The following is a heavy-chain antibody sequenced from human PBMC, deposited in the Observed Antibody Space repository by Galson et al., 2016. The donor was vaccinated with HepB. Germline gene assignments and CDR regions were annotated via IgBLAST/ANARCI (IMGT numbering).Heavy chain of an antibody. Sequence: SLRLSCAASGFTISSYIMDWVRQAPGKGLEWVSSISSSSNYIYYTDSVKGRFTISRDNAKNSLYLQMNSLRAEDTADYYCARLIYRLPGTYGLDVWGQATTVTGSS. V-gene: IGHV3-21*01. CDR3: ARLIYRLPGTYGLDV. CDR1: GFTISSYI. CDR2: ISSSSNYI. J-gene: IGHJ6*02. D-gene: IGHD1/OR15-1a*01.